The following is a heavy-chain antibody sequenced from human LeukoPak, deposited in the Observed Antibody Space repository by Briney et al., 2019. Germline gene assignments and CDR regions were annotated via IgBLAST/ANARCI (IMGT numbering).Heavy chain of an antibody. V-gene: IGHV4-38-2*02. J-gene: IGHJ4*02. CDR2: INHSGST. CDR1: GYSISSGYY. Sequence: SETLSLTCTVSGYSISSGYYWGWIRQPPGKGLEWIGSINHSGSTNYNPSLKSRVTISVDTSNNHLSLSLNSVTTADTAVYYCAASLWFGIYPDYWGQGSLVTVSS. D-gene: IGHD3-10*01. CDR3: AASLWFGIYPDY.